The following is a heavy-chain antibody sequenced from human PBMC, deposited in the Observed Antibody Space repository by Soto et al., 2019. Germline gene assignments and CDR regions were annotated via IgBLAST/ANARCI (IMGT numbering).Heavy chain of an antibody. D-gene: IGHD2-2*01. J-gene: IGHJ6*03. CDR1: GGSISSYY. V-gene: IGHV4-59*08. CDR2: IYYSGST. CDR3: ARLDIVVVPAAAGGYYYYMDV. Sequence: SETLSLTCTVSGGSISSYYWSWIRQPPGKGLEWIGYIYYSGSTNYNPSLKSRVTISVDTSKNQFSLKLSSVTAADTAVYYCARLDIVVVPAAAGGYYYYMDVWGKGTTVTVSS.